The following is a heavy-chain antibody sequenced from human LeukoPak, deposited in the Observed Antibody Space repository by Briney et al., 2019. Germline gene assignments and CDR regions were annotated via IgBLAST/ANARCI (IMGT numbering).Heavy chain of an antibody. V-gene: IGHV3-23*01. Sequence: GGSLRLSCAASGFTFSSYAMSWVRQAPGKGLEWVSAISGSGGSTYYADSVKGRFTISRDNAKNSLYLQMNSLRAEDTAVYYCARSLIVANPLDVWGKGTTVTVSS. J-gene: IGHJ6*04. CDR2: ISGSGGST. D-gene: IGHD5-12*01. CDR3: ARSLIVANPLDV. CDR1: GFTFSSYA.